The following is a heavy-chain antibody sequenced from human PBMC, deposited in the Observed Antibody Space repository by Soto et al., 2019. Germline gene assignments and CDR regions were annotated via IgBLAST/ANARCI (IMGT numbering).Heavy chain of an antibody. CDR2: IIPIFGTA. CDR1: GGTFSSYA. J-gene: IGHJ3*02. Sequence: SVKVSCKASGGTFSSYAISWVRQAPGQGLEWMGGIIPIFGTANYAQKFQGRVTITADESTSIAYMELSSLRSEDTAVYYCARERISGAVGATGAFDIWGQGTMVTIS. D-gene: IGHD1-26*01. V-gene: IGHV1-69*13. CDR3: ARERISGAVGATGAFDI.